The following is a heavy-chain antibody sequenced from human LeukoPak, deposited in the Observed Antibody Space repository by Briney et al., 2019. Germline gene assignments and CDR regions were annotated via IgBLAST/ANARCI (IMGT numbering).Heavy chain of an antibody. CDR1: GFTFSRIA. CDR3: AKLGCTGTICYANY. D-gene: IGHD2-2*01. V-gene: IGHV3-23*01. CDR2: IRSNGDTA. Sequence: SGGSLRLSCAASGFTFSRIAMTWVRQAPGKGLEWVSTIRSNGDTAYNADSVRGRFAISRDNSKNTLYLQMYSLRAEDTALYYCAKLGCTGTICYANYWGQGTLVTVSS. J-gene: IGHJ4*02.